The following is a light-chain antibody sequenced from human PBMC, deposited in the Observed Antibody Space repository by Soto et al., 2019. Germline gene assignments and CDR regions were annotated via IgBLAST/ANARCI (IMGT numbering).Light chain of an antibody. V-gene: IGKV3-20*01. CDR3: HQHGGSPET. CDR1: QSVSTY. J-gene: IGKJ1*01. Sequence: EIVLTQSPATLSVSPGERATLSCRASQSVSTYLAWYQQKPGQAPRLLIYVASTRATGIPARFSGSGSGTAFIPTITGLEPEDSGIYHCHQHGGSPETFGQATRWIS. CDR2: VAS.